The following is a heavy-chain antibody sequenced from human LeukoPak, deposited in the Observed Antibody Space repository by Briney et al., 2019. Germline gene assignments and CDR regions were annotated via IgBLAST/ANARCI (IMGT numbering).Heavy chain of an antibody. CDR1: GFTFSSYG. Sequence: GGSLRLSCAASGFTFSSYGMHWVRQAPGKGLEWVAVISYDGSNKYYADSVKGRLTISRDNSKNTLCLQTNSLRAEDTAVYYCAKDAPGYCSGGSCYPSYFDYWGQGTLVTVSS. V-gene: IGHV3-30*18. D-gene: IGHD2-15*01. J-gene: IGHJ4*02. CDR3: AKDAPGYCSGGSCYPSYFDY. CDR2: ISYDGSNK.